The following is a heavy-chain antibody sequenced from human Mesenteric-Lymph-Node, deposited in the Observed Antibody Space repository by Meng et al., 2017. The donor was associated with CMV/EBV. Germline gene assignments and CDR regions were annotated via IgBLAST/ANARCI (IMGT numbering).Heavy chain of an antibody. Sequence: GGSLRLSCAASGFTFNNYWMTWVRQAPGKGLEWVSSISSSSSYIYYADSVKGRFTISRDNAKNSLYLQMNSLRAEDTAVYYCARPPYDFWSGYYNDYYYGMDVWGQGTTVTVSS. CDR1: GFTFNNYW. CDR2: ISSSSSYI. CDR3: ARPPYDFWSGYYNDYYYGMDV. D-gene: IGHD3-3*01. J-gene: IGHJ6*02. V-gene: IGHV3-21*01.